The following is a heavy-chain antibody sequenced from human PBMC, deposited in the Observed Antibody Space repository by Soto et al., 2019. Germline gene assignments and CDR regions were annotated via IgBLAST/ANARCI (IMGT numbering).Heavy chain of an antibody. J-gene: IGHJ4*02. CDR1: GGTFSSYA. Sequence: SVKVSCKASGGTFSSYAISWVRQAPGQGFEWMGGIIPIFGTANYAQKFQGRVTITADESTSTAYMELSSLRYEDTAVYYCAFLGYYDSSGLARHFDYWGQGTLVTVSS. CDR3: AFLGYYDSSGLARHFDY. V-gene: IGHV1-69*13. CDR2: IIPIFGTA. D-gene: IGHD3-22*01.